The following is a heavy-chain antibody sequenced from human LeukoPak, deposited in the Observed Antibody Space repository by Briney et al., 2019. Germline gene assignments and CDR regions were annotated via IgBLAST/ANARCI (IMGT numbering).Heavy chain of an antibody. V-gene: IGHV3-74*01. Sequence: GGSLRLSCAASGFTFSNSYMHWVRHAPGKGLEWLSYMNREGSIIGHADSVKGRFTMSRDNARDTLHLQMNSLRDDDTAVYFCVRGTTNWYGVDYWGRGTLVTVSS. CDR3: VRGTTNWYGVDY. CDR1: GFTFSNSY. J-gene: IGHJ4*02. CDR2: MNREGSII. D-gene: IGHD1-20*01.